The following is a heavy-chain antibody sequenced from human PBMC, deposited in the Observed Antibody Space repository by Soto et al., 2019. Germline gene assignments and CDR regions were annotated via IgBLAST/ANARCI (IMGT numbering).Heavy chain of an antibody. D-gene: IGHD4-17*01. CDR3: ASATVTEYYFDY. Sequence: SETLSLTCTVSGGSISSGGYYWSWIRQHPGKGLEWIGYIYYSGSTYYNPSLKSRVTISVDTSKNQFSLKLSSVTAADTAVYYCASATVTEYYFDYWGQGNLVTFSS. CDR2: IYYSGST. V-gene: IGHV4-31*03. CDR1: GGSISSGGYY. J-gene: IGHJ4*02.